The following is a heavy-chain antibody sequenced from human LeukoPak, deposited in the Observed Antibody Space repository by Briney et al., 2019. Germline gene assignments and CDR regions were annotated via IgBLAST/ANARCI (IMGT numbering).Heavy chain of an antibody. D-gene: IGHD6-25*01. J-gene: IGHJ3*02. CDR3: ARDISRGYDAFDI. CDR1: GGTFSSYA. V-gene: IGHV1-69*13. Sequence: SVKVSCKASGGTFSSYAISWVRQAPGQGLEWMGGIIPIFGTANYAQKFQGRVTITADESTSTAYMELSSLRSEDTAVYYCARDISRGYDAFDIWGQGTMVTVSS. CDR2: IIPIFGTA.